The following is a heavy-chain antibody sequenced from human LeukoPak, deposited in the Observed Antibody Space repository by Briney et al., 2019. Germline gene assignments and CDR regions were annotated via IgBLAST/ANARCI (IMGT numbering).Heavy chain of an antibody. CDR3: ASSLVAGYYYYNYYYMDV. CDR2: IRYDGSNK. V-gene: IGHV3-30*02. CDR1: GFTFSSYG. J-gene: IGHJ6*03. Sequence: GGSLRLSCAASGFTFSSYGMHWVRQAPGKGLEWVAFIRYDGSNKYYVDSVEGRFTISRDNAKNSLYLQMNSLRAEDTAVYYCASSLVAGYYYYNYYYMDVWGKGTTVTVSS. D-gene: IGHD5-18*01.